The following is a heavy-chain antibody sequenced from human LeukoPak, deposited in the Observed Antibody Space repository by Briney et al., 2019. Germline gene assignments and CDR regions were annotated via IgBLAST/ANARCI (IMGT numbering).Heavy chain of an antibody. CDR3: ARVTHGDYVDY. J-gene: IGHJ4*02. D-gene: IGHD4-17*01. V-gene: IGHV3-21*04. CDR1: GFTFNTYS. Sequence: GGSLRLSCAASGFTFNTYSMSWVRQAPGKGLEWVSIISRASESIFYADSVKGRFTISRDNAKNSLYLQMNSLRAEDTALYYCARVTHGDYVDYWGQGTLVTVSS. CDR2: ISRASESI.